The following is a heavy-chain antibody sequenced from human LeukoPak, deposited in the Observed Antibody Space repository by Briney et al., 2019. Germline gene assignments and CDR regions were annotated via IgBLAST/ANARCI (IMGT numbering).Heavy chain of an antibody. D-gene: IGHD1-26*01. V-gene: IGHV3-33*06. CDR1: GFTFSSYG. CDR2: IWYDGSNK. J-gene: IGHJ4*02. CDR3: AKSYGMVATNSFDY. Sequence: GGSLRLSCAASGFTFSSYGMHWVRQAPGKGLEWVAVIWYDGSNKYYADSVKGRYTISRDNSKNTLYLQINSLRAEDTAVYYCAKSYGMVATNSFDYGGQRTLATVSS.